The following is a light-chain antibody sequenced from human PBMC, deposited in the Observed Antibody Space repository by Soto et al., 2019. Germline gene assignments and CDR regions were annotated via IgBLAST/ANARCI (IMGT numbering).Light chain of an antibody. J-gene: IGKJ3*01. Sequence: EVVLTQSPGTLSLSPGERATLSCRASQSGRSSYLAWYQQKPCQAPRLLIVGASRRATGIPDRFSGSGSGTDFTLTISGLEPEDFAVYYCQQYGTSFTFGPGTTVAI. CDR2: GAS. CDR1: QSGRSSY. CDR3: QQYGTSFT. V-gene: IGKV3-20*01.